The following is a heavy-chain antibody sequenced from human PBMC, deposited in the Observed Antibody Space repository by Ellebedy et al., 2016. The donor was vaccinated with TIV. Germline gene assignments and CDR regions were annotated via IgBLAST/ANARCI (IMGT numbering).Heavy chain of an antibody. CDR2: IYYSGST. CDR3: AREGFGDLGSYYFDY. D-gene: IGHD3-10*01. Sequence: MPGGSLRLSCSVSGGSISTSGYYWGWIRQPPGKGLEWIGTIYYSGSTYYNPSLKSRVTVSVDTSKNQFSLKLSSVTAADTAVYYCAREGFGDLGSYYFDYWGQGTLVTISS. J-gene: IGHJ4*02. CDR1: GGSISTSGYY. V-gene: IGHV4-39*07.